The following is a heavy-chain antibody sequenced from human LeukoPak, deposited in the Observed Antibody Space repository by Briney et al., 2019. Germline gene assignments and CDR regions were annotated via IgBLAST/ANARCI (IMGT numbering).Heavy chain of an antibody. CDR3: ARGPQYCSSTSCYIVEDYFDY. CDR2: ISYDGSNK. V-gene: IGHV3-30*04. CDR1: GFTFSSYA. Sequence: GGSLRLSCAASGFTFSSYAMHWVRQAPGKGLEWVAVISYDGSNKYYADSVKGRFTISRDNSKNTLYLQMNSLRAEDTAVYYCARGPQYCSSTSCYIVEDYFDYWGQGTLVTVSS. D-gene: IGHD2-2*02. J-gene: IGHJ4*02.